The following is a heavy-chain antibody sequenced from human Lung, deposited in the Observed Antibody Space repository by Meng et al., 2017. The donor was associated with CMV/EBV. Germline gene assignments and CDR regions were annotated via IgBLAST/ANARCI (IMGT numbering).Heavy chain of an antibody. CDR2: INHRGST. J-gene: IGHJ4*02. CDR3: ARGSTSVTMIVVVITAASLAYDS. Sequence: SETLSLTCAVYGGSFSGYDWSWIRQSPGKGLEWIGEINHRGSTNYNPSLKSRLTISVDTSKNQFSLKLNSVTATDTAVYYCARGSTSVTMIVVVITAASLAYDSWXQDTLVXVSS. D-gene: IGHD3-22*01. CDR1: GGSFSGYD. V-gene: IGHV4-34*01.